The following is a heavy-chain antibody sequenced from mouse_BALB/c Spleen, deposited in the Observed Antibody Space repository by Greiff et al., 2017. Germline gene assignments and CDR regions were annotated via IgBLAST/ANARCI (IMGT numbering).Heavy chain of an antibody. D-gene: IGHD1-2*01. CDR1: GYSITSDYA. CDR3: ARRETATQFDY. CDR2: ISYSGST. V-gene: IGHV3-2*02. J-gene: IGHJ2*01. Sequence: DVKLQESGPGLVKPSQSLSLTCTVTGYSITSDYAWNWIRQFPGNKLEWMGYISYSGSTSYNPSLKSRISITRDTSKNQFFLQLNSVTTEDTATYYCARRETATQFDYWGQGTTLTVSS.